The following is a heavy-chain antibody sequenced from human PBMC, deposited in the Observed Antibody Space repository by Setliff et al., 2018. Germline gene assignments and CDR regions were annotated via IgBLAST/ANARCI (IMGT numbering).Heavy chain of an antibody. J-gene: IGHJ4*02. Sequence: GSLRLSCAASGFSISDHYMDWVRQAPGKGLEWVGRTKNKANAGYMEYAASVKDRFIISRDDSKNSLYLQMYSLKSDDTAVYYCVRAVVIRGSKPRDSWGQGTLVTVSS. V-gene: IGHV3-72*01. CDR3: VRAVVIRGSKPRDS. D-gene: IGHD3-10*01. CDR1: GFSISDHY. CDR2: TKNKANAGYM.